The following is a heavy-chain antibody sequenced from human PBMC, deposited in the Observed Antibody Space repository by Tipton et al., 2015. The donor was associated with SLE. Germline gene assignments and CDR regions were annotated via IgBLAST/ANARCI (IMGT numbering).Heavy chain of an antibody. V-gene: IGHV4-34*01. Sequence: TLSLTCAVYGGSFSGYYWNWIRQPPGKGLEWIGEINHSGSTNYNPSLKSRVTISVDTSKNQFSLKLSSVTAADTAVYYCARGYRYSSSSYYFDYWGQGTLVTVSS. CDR2: INHSGST. CDR3: ARGYRYSSSSYYFDY. CDR1: GGSFSGYY. D-gene: IGHD6-13*01. J-gene: IGHJ4*02.